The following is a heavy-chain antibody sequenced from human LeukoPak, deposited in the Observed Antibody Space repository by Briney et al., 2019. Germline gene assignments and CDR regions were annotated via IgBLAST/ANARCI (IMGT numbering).Heavy chain of an antibody. Sequence: GGSLRPSRTASGFTFSTYAMNWVRQAPGKGLESVSGISGSGVSTYYADSVKGRFTISRDNSNNALYFQMSSLGAEDTAVYYCAKDWGMGDQLLRIDYWGQGTLVTVSS. J-gene: IGHJ4*02. CDR1: GFTFSTYA. CDR3: AKDWGMGDQLLRIDY. CDR2: ISGSGVST. D-gene: IGHD2-2*01. V-gene: IGHV3-23*01.